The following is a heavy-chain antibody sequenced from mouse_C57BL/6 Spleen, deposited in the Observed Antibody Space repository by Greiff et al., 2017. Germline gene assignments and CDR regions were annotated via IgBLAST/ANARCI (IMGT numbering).Heavy chain of an antibody. V-gene: IGHV14-1*01. CDR2: IDPEDGDT. Sequence: VQLQQSGAELVRPGASVKLSCTASGFNIKDYYMHWVKQRPEQGLEWIGRIDPEDGDTEYAPKFPGKATMTADTSSNTAYLQLSSLTSEDTAVYYCTTLITTVVADFDYWGQGTTLTVSS. D-gene: IGHD1-1*01. CDR3: TTLITTVVADFDY. CDR1: GFNIKDYY. J-gene: IGHJ2*01.